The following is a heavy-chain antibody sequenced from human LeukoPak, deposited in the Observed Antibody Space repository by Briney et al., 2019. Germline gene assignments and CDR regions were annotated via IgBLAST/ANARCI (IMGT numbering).Heavy chain of an antibody. D-gene: IGHD3-22*01. V-gene: IGHV3-23*01. CDR3: AKGSYYDSSGSLYFDY. CDR1: GFTFSSYA. Sequence: PGGSLRLSCAASGFTFSSYAMSWVRQAPGKGLEWVSGIRGSGDNTYYADSVRGRFTISRDNSKNTLYVQVNSLGTEDTAAYYCAKGSYYDSSGSLYFDYWGQGTLVTVSS. CDR2: IRGSGDNT. J-gene: IGHJ4*02.